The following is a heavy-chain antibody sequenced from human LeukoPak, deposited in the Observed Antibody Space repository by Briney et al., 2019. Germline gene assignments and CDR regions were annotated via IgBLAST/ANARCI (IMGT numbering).Heavy chain of an antibody. Sequence: GGSLRLSCAGSGFTFSSHWMNWVRQAPGKGLEWVAHINQDGSETYYVDSVKGRITISRDNVKNSLYLQMHSLRAEDTAVYYCARDSYRALEYWGQGTLVTVSS. CDR1: GFTFSSHW. D-gene: IGHD1-14*01. CDR2: INQDGSET. CDR3: ARDSYRALEY. J-gene: IGHJ4*02. V-gene: IGHV3-7*01.